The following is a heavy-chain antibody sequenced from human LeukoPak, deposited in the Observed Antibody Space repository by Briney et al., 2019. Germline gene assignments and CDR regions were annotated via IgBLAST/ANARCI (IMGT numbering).Heavy chain of an antibody. CDR3: ARGHERVTALVGAQAFDI. Sequence: PSETLSLTCTVSGGSISSYYWSWIRQPAGKGLEWIGRIYTSGSTNYNPSLKSRVTMSVDTSKNQFSLKLSSVTAADTAVYYCARGHERVTALVGAQAFDIWGQGTMVTVSS. J-gene: IGHJ3*02. D-gene: IGHD1-26*01. CDR1: GGSISSYY. CDR2: IYTSGST. V-gene: IGHV4-4*07.